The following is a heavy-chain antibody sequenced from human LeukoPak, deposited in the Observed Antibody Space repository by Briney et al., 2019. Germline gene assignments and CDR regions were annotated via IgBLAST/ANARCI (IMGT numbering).Heavy chain of an antibody. J-gene: IGHJ5*02. D-gene: IGHD3-22*01. Sequence: SQTLSLTCAISGDSVSSNSAAWNWIRQSPSRGLEWLGRTYYRSKWYNDYAVSVKSRITINPDTSKNQFSLQLNSVTPEDTAVYYCARAPNRGSNGYYSGWFDPWGQGTLVTVSS. CDR1: GDSVSSNSAA. CDR3: ARAPNRGSNGYYSGWFDP. CDR2: TYYRSKWYN. V-gene: IGHV6-1*01.